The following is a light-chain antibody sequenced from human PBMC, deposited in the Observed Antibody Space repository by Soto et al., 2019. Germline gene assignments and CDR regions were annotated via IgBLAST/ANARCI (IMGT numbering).Light chain of an antibody. J-gene: IGLJ2*01. V-gene: IGLV6-57*01. CDR2: EDN. CDR1: SGSIASNY. Sequence: NFMLTQPHSVAEAPGKTVTIYCPRSSGSIASNYVQWYQQRPGSSPTTVIYEDNQRPYGVPDRFSGSIDSSSNSASLTISGLKTEDDADYYCQSYDSSNRVFGGGTK. CDR3: QSYDSSNRV.